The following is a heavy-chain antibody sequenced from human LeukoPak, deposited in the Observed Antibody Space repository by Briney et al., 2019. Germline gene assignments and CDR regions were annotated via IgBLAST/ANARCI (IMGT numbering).Heavy chain of an antibody. CDR3: ARVFRGAVTSNWFDP. Sequence: PSETLPLSCTVSGDSISDFSWTWIRQTPGKGLEWIGFISSSGTSHYSPSLESRVTFSLDTSKSQFSLSLKSVTAADTAVYYCARVFRGAVTSNWFDPWGQGILVTVSS. V-gene: IGHV4-59*01. J-gene: IGHJ5*02. CDR2: ISSSGTS. D-gene: IGHD3-3*01. CDR1: GDSISDFS.